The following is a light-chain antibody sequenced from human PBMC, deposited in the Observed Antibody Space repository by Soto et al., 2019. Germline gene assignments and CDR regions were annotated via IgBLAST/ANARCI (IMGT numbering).Light chain of an antibody. CDR2: GGS. CDR3: QQYAFSPRT. CDR1: QSIDSKY. V-gene: IGKV3-20*01. J-gene: IGKJ5*01. Sequence: EIVLTQSPGTLALSPGERATLSCRASQSIDSKYFSWYQQKPGQAPRLLIYGGSRRATGVPDRFSGAGSGTDFTLTISRLEPEDFAVFYCQQYAFSPRTFAQGTRLQIK.